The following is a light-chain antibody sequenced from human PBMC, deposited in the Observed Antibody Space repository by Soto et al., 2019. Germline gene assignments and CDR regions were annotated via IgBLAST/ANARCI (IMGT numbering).Light chain of an antibody. J-gene: IGLJ1*01. V-gene: IGLV2-14*01. CDR3: TSYEGGGKYV. CDR1: SSDGGAYNL. Sequence: QSVLTQPAAVSGSPGQSVTISCTGTSSDGGAYNLVSWYQQYPGKAPKLMIYEVSNRPSGVSNRCSGSKSGNTASLTISGLQAEDEADYYCCTSYEGGGKYVFGTGTKVTVL. CDR2: EVS.